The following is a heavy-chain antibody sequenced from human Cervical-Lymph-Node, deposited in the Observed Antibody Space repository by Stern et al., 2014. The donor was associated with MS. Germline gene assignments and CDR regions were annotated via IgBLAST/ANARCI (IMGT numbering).Heavy chain of an antibody. D-gene: IGHD6-13*01. CDR2: INPISGVT. V-gene: IGHV1-2*05. CDR1: GYTFTDYF. CDR3: ARTIGSTAADF. J-gene: IGHJ4*02. Sequence: QVQLVQSGAEVKRPGASVKVSCKASGYTFTDYFVHWVRQAPGQGLEWMGRINPISGVTDDAKRFQGRVTLTRDTSINTAYMELTSLRSDDTGMYFCARTIGSTAADFWGQGTLVTVSS.